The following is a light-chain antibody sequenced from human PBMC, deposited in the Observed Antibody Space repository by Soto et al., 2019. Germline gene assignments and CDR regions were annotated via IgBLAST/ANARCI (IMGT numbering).Light chain of an antibody. V-gene: IGKV4-1*01. J-gene: IGKJ1*01. CDR3: QQYYSLPWT. CDR1: QSVLYSSNNNNY. Sequence: DIVMTQSPDSLGVSLGERATINCKSSQSVLYSSNNNNYLAWYQQKPGQPPRLLIYWASTRQSGVPDRFSGSGSGTDFTLTISSLQAADVAVYYCQQYYSLPWTFGQGTKVEI. CDR2: WAS.